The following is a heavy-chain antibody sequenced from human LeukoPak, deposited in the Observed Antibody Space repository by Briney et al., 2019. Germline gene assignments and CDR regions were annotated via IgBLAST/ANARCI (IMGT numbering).Heavy chain of an antibody. Sequence: GASEKVSCKASGYTFTSYDINWVRQATGQGLEWMGWMNPNSGNTGYAQKFQGRVTMTRNTSISTAYMELSSLRSEDTAVYYCARVRGLRYFDWLSVPFDYWGQGTLVTVSS. D-gene: IGHD3-9*01. J-gene: IGHJ4*02. V-gene: IGHV1-8*01. CDR1: GYTFTSYD. CDR2: MNPNSGNT. CDR3: ARVRGLRYFDWLSVPFDY.